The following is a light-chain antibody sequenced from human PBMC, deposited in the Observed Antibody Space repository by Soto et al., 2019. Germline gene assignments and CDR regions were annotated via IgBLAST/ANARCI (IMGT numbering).Light chain of an antibody. CDR1: QSINRK. CDR3: NQYHSSSPFT. J-gene: IGKJ4*02. CDR2: DAS. V-gene: IGKV3D-15*03. Sequence: EIVMTQSPVTLSVSPGERATLSCRASQSINRKLAWYQQRPGQAPRLLISDASIRATGIPARFSGSGSGTAFPLSINPLPSATFPLSYCNQYHSSSPFTFAGAPSVEIQ.